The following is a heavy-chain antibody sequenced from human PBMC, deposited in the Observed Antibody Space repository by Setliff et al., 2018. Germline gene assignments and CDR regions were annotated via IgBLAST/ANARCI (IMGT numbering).Heavy chain of an antibody. CDR3: ARHGLNTVTILSWSYYYYYMDV. V-gene: IGHV4-59*08. CDR2: IRDSGSA. D-gene: IGHD4-17*01. CDR1: GGFSSRHY. J-gene: IGHJ6*03. Sequence: SETLSLTCTVFGGFSSRHYWSWIRQSPEKGLEWIGYIRDSGSASYNPSRRSRVTISVDTSKNQFSLKLSSVTAADTAVYYCARHGLNTVTILSWSYYYYYMDVWGKGTTVTVSS.